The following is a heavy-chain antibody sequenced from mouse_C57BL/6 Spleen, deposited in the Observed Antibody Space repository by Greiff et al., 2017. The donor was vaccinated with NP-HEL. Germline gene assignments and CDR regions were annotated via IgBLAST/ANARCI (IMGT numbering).Heavy chain of an antibody. CDR2: IYIGNGYT. CDR1: GYTFPSYG. D-gene: IGHD2-2*01. Sequence: EVKLQESGAELVRPGSSVKMSCKTSGYTFPSYGINWVKQRPGQGLEWIGYIYIGNGYTKYNEKFKGKATLTSDTSSSTAYMQLSSLTTEDSAIFICDRPSYYGYDEFAYWGQGTLVTVSA. J-gene: IGHJ3*01. CDR3: DRPSYYGYDEFAY. V-gene: IGHV1-58*01.